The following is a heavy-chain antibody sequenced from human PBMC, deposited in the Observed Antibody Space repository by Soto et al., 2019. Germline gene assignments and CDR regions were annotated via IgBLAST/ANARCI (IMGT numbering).Heavy chain of an antibody. J-gene: IGHJ4*02. V-gene: IGHV3-30*18. CDR1: GFTFSSCA. CDR2: VSHDGSLY. CDR3: VKDRSDTWSFDY. Sequence: QVQLLESGGGVVQPGGSLRLSCAASGFTFSSCAMHWVCQVPGKGLEWLAVVSHDGSLYPYADSVKGRFSISRDNSRKTLYLQMNSLRPEDTAVYYCVKDRSDTWSFDYWGQGTLVTVSS. D-gene: IGHD2-8*02.